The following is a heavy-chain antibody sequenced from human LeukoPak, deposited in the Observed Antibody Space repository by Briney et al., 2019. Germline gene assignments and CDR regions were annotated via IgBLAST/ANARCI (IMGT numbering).Heavy chain of an antibody. CDR1: GDSVSSINGA. J-gene: IGHJ4*02. V-gene: IGHV6-1*01. CDR2: TYYRSKWYT. CDR3: ARDLGNTGWYTFDY. Sequence: SQTLSVTCAISGDSVSSINGAWNWIRQSPSRGLEWLGRTYYRSKWYTDYAVSVKGRITINPDTSKNQFSLQLNSVTPEDTAVYYRARDLGNTGWYTFDYWGQGTLVTVSS. D-gene: IGHD6-19*01.